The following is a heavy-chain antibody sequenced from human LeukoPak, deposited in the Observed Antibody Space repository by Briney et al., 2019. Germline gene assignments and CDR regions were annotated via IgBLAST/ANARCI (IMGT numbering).Heavy chain of an antibody. J-gene: IGHJ3*01. Sequence: PGGSLRLSCAASGFTFSTYAMSWVRQAPGKGLEWVSVIVGSGGSTYYADSVKGRFTISRDNSKNTLYLQMNSLRAEDTAVYYCARPAYYYNSREDAFDFWGQGTMVTVSS. D-gene: IGHD3-22*01. CDR2: IVGSGGST. CDR1: GFTFSTYA. CDR3: ARPAYYYNSREDAFDF. V-gene: IGHV3-23*01.